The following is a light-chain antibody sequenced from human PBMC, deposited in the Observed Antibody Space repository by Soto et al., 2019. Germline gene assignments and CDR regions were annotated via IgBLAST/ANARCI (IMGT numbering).Light chain of an antibody. Sequence: QSVLTQPPSVSGAPGQRVSISCSGSSSNIGAGFDVHRYQQFPGAAPKLLIYSDINRPSGVPYRFSASKSGTSASLTITGLQTEDEAHYYCQSYDSGVSASVFGGGTKLTVL. V-gene: IGLV1-40*01. CDR1: SSNIGAGFD. CDR3: QSYDSGVSASV. CDR2: SDI. J-gene: IGLJ2*01.